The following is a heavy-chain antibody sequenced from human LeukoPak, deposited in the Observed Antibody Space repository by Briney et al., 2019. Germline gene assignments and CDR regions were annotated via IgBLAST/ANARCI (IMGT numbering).Heavy chain of an antibody. CDR1: GFTFSSYS. Sequence: GGSLRLSCAASGFTFSSYSMNWVRQAPGKGPEWVSTISGSGGNTHYADSVKGRFTISRDNSKNTLYLQMNSLRVEDTAVYYCAKDFQYDGGQNWGQGTLVTVSS. J-gene: IGHJ4*02. CDR3: AKDFQYDGGQN. CDR2: ISGSGGNT. D-gene: IGHD4-17*01. V-gene: IGHV3-23*01.